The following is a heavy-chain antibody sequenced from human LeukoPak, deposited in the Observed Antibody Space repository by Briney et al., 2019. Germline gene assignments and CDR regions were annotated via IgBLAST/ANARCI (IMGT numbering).Heavy chain of an antibody. D-gene: IGHD4-17*01. Sequence: SETLSLTCTVSGGSISSYYWSWIRQPPGKGLEGIGYIYYSGSTNYNPSLKSRVTISVDTSKNQFSLKLSSVTAADTAVYYCARAGGGGFYGDYGYFDFWGQGTLVTVSS. J-gene: IGHJ4*02. CDR2: IYYSGST. V-gene: IGHV4-59*01. CDR1: GGSISSYY. CDR3: ARAGGGGFYGDYGYFDF.